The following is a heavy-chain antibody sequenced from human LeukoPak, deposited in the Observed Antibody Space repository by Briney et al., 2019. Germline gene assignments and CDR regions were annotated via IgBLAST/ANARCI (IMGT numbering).Heavy chain of an antibody. J-gene: IGHJ4*02. CDR2: ISCSGCTA. V-gene: IGHV3-23*01. CDR3: ANWNAVPTNDY. CDR1: GFTFSNYA. D-gene: IGHD5-12*01. Sequence: PGGSVRLSCAASGFTFSNYAMRWVRHAPGRAREGGSAISCSGCTAYYAYLSKGRVTIYRDNSKNTLWLQMTSLRAEDTAVYYCANWNAVPTNDYWGQGTMVSVFS.